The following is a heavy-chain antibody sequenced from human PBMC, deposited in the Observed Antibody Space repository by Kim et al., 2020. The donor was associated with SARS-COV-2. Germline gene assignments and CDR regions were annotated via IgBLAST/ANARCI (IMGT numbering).Heavy chain of an antibody. Sequence: GGSLRLSCAASGFTFDDYGMSWVRQAPGKGLEWVSGINWNGGSTGYADSVKGRFTISRDNAKNSLYLQMNSLRAEDTALYYCARVIRDGYILNWFDPWGQGTLVTVSS. V-gene: IGHV3-20*04. CDR2: INWNGGST. J-gene: IGHJ5*02. CDR1: GFTFDDYG. CDR3: ARVIRDGYILNWFDP. D-gene: IGHD5-12*01.